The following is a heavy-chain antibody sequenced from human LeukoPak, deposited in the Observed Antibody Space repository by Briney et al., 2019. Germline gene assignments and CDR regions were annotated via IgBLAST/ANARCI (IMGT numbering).Heavy chain of an antibody. V-gene: IGHV3-7*01. CDR1: GLPFSTYW. CDR3: ARQETSIYNGAFDI. D-gene: IGHD1-1*01. J-gene: IGHJ3*02. Sequence: GGSLRLSCAASGLPFSTYWMSWVRQAPGKGLEWVANIKKDGNEKYYVDSVKGRFTISRDNAKNSLHLQMNSLRADDTAVYHCARQETSIYNGAFDIWGQGTMVTVSS. CDR2: IKKDGNEK.